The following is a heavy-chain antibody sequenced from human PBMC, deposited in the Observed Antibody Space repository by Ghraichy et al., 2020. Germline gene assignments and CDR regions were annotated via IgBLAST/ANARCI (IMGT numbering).Heavy chain of an antibody. J-gene: IGHJ6*02. CDR3: ARAMGATRLYFNGMDV. D-gene: IGHD1-26*01. V-gene: IGHV1-2*02. CDR2: INPNSGGT. CDR1: GYTFTGYH. Sequence: ASVKVSCKASGYTFTGYHIHWVRQAPGQGLEWMGWINPNSGGTKYAQNFQGRVTMTRDTSISTAYMELSRLRSDDTAVYYCARAMGATRLYFNGMDVGGQGTTVTVSS.